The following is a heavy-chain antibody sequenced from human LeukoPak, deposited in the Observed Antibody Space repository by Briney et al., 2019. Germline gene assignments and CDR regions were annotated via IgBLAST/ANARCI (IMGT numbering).Heavy chain of an antibody. CDR2: IFPSGGEI. D-gene: IGHD6-13*01. J-gene: IGHJ6*03. V-gene: IGHV3-23*01. Sequence: GGSLRLSCAASGFTFSTFAMIWVRQPPGKGLEWVSSIFPSGGEIHYADSVRGRFTISRDNSKSTLSLQMNSLRAEDTAVYYCARNPSSWYYYYYYMDVWGKGTTVTVSS. CDR3: ARNPSSWYYYYYYMDV. CDR1: GFTFSTFA.